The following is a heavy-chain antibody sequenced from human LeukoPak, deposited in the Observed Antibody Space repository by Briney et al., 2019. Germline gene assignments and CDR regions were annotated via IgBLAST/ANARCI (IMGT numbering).Heavy chain of an antibody. V-gene: IGHV3-23*01. J-gene: IGHJ4*02. CDR2: VNENGHNT. CDR3: TKGDGGSYPIDY. CDR1: GFTFSNCG. D-gene: IGHD6-19*01. Sequence: GGSLRLSCAASGFTFSNCGMSWVRQAPGKGLEWVSTVNENGHNTHYADSVKGRFTISRDNSKNTLLLQMNSLRADDTALYYCTKGDGGSYPIDYWGQGTLVIVSS.